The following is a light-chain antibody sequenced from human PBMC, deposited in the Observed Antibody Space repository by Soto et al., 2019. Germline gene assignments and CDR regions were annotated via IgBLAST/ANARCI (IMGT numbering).Light chain of an antibody. J-gene: IGLJ1*01. Sequence: QSVLTQPPSVSGAPGQRVTISCTGSSSNTGAGYDVHWYQQLPGTAPKPLIYANSNRPSGVPDRFSGSKSGTSASLASTGLQAEDEADYHCQSYDSSLSAYVFGTGTRSPS. V-gene: IGLV1-40*01. CDR3: QSYDSSLSAYV. CDR1: SSNTGAGYD. CDR2: ANS.